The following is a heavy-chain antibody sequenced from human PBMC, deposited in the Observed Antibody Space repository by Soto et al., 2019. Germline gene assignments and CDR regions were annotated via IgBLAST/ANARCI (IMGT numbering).Heavy chain of an antibody. D-gene: IGHD1-26*01. J-gene: IGHJ5*02. V-gene: IGHV3-23*01. CDR1: GFTFSSYA. CDR2: ISGSGGST. Sequence: EVQLLESGGGLVQPGGSLRLSCAASGFTFSSYAMRWVRQAPVKGLEWVSAISGSGGSTYYADSVKGRFTISRANSKNTLYLQMNSLRAEDTAVCYCARRGSGSYYESWGQGTLVTVSS. CDR3: ARRGSGSYYES.